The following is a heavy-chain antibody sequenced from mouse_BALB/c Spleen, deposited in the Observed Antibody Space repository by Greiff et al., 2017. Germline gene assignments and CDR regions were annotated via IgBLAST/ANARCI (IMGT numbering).Heavy chain of an antibody. J-gene: IGHJ2*01. CDR2: IDPANGNT. D-gene: IGHD2-4*01. CDR1: GFNIKDTY. V-gene: IGHV14-3*02. CDR3: ARVRLRRGDYFDY. Sequence: VQLQQSGAELVKPGASVKLSCTASGFNIKDTYMHWVKQRPEQGLEWIGRIDPANGNTKYDPKFQGKATITADTSSNTAYLQLSSLTSEDTAVYYCARVRLRRGDYFDYWGQGTTLTVSS.